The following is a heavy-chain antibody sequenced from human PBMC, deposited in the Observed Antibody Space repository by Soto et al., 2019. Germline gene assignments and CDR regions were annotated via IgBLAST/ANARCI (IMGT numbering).Heavy chain of an antibody. D-gene: IGHD3-10*01. J-gene: IGHJ6*02. CDR1: GSTFSSYA. CDR3: AKSITMVRANGMDV. CDR2: ISGSGGST. Sequence: PGGSLRLSCAASGSTFSSYAMSWVRQAPGKGLEWVSAISGSGGSTYYADSVKGRFTISRDNSKNTLYLQMNSLRAEDTAVYYCAKSITMVRANGMDVWGQGTTVTVSS. V-gene: IGHV3-23*01.